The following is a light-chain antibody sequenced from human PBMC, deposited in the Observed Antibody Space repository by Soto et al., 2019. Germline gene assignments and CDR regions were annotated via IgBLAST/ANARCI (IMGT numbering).Light chain of an antibody. Sequence: EIVLTQSPGTLSLSPGERATLSCRASQSVSSSYLACYQQKPGQAPRLLIYGASSRATGIPDRFSGSGSGTDFTLTISRLQPDYVAVYYCQQYGSSPWTFGQGTKVESK. CDR2: GAS. CDR1: QSVSSSY. J-gene: IGKJ1*01. CDR3: QQYGSSPWT. V-gene: IGKV3-20*01.